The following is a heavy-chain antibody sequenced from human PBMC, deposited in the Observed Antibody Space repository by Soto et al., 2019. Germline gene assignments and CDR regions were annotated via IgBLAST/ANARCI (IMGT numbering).Heavy chain of an antibody. CDR2: IVVGTGKT. CDR3: AAGGLQDAYGY. V-gene: IGHV1-58*01. CDR1: GFTFTTSA. Sequence: SVKVSCKASGFTFTTSAVQWVRQARGQRLEWVGWIVVGTGKTNYAQKFQERVTITWDMSTTTTYMELRSLRYEDTAVYYCAAGGLQDAYGYWGQGTLVAVSS. J-gene: IGHJ4*02. D-gene: IGHD3-10*01.